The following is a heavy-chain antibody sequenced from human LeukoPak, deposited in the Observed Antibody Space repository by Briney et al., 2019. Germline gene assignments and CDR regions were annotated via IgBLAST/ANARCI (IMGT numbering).Heavy chain of an antibody. CDR3: ARDLMVRGAGNWFDP. Sequence: GGSLRLSCAASGFTFSTSGMNWVRQAPGKGLEWVSYITSSSSAKYYAASVRGRFTISRDNSKNTLYLQMNSLRAEDTAVYYCARDLMVRGAGNWFDPWGQGTLVTVSS. V-gene: IGHV3-48*01. CDR2: ITSSSSAK. CDR1: GFTFSTSG. J-gene: IGHJ5*02. D-gene: IGHD3-10*01.